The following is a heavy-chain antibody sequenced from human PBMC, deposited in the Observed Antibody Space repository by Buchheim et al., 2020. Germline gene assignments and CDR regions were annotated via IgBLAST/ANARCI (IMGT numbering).Heavy chain of an antibody. J-gene: IGHJ4*02. V-gene: IGHV4-39*01. CDR1: GGSISSSSYY. D-gene: IGHD2-15*01. Sequence: QLQLQESGPGLVKPWETLSLTCTVSGGSISSSSYYWGWIRQPPGEGLEWIGSICYSGSTYYNPSLKSRVPISVDTSKNQFSLKLSSVTAVDTAVYYCARHEYCSGGSCLDYWGQGTL. CDR2: ICYSGST. CDR3: ARHEYCSGGSCLDY.